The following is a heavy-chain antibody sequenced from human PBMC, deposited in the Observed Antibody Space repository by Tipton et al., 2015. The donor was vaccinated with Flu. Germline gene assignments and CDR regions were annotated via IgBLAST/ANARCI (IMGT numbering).Heavy chain of an antibody. CDR1: GFSFSTYG. Sequence: RSLRLSCAASGFSFSTYGMHWVRQAPGKGLEWVSVIWFDGRKEYYADSVKGRFTISRDNSKNTLYLQMNSLRVEDTAVYYCARGWGSNTWYSHFDPWGQGTLVSVSS. J-gene: IGHJ5*02. D-gene: IGHD6-13*01. CDR3: ARGWGSNTWYSHFDP. V-gene: IGHV3-33*01. CDR2: IWFDGRKE.